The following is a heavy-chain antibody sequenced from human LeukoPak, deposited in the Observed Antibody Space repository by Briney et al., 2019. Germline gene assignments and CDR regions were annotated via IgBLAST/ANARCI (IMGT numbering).Heavy chain of an antibody. CDR2: INPNSGGT. V-gene: IGHV1-2*02. CDR1: GYTFTGHT. J-gene: IGHJ4*02. CDR3: ARADPFWSGYYSDY. D-gene: IGHD3-3*01. Sequence: ASVKVSCKASGYTFTGHTMHWVRQAPGQGLEWMGWINPNSGGTNYAQKFQGRVTMTRDTSISTAYMELSRLRSDDTAVYYCARADPFWSGYYSDYWGQGTLVTVSS.